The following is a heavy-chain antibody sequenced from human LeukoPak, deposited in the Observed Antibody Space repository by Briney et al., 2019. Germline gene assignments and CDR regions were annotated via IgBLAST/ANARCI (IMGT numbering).Heavy chain of an antibody. CDR2: INPNSGNI. J-gene: IGHJ3*02. V-gene: IGHV1-2*02. D-gene: IGHD1-7*01. Sequence: GASVKVSCKASGYTFTGYYIHWVRHAPGQVLEWMGWINPNSGNIKYGQTFQGRVTMTTDTSISTAYMELSRLTSDDTAVYFCAPGLFTTLNVVDGTTVFGISGQGTIVTVSS. CDR3: APGLFTTLNVVDGTTVFGI. CDR1: GYTFTGYY.